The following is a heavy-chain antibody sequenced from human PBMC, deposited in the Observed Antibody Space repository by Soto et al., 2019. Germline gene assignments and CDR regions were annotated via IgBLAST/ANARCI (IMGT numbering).Heavy chain of an antibody. V-gene: IGHV3-66*01. J-gene: IGHJ4*02. CDR1: GFTVSSNY. D-gene: IGHD3-10*01. CDR3: ARARVFDY. CDR2: IYSGGST. Sequence: GGSLRLSCTASGFTVSSNYMSWVRQAPGKGLEWVSVIYSGGSTYYADSVKGRFTISRDNSKNTLYLQMNSLGAEDTAVYYCARARVFDYWGQGTLVTVSS.